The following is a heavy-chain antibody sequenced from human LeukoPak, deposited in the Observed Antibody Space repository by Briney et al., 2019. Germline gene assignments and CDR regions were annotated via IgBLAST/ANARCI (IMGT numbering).Heavy chain of an antibody. CDR2: ISGSSGSI. D-gene: IGHD6-19*01. Sequence: GGSLRLSCAASGFAFSGYSVNWVRQAPGKGLEWLSYISGSSGSIYYADSVKGRFTISRDNAKNSLYLQMNSLRVEDTAVYYCAKYSNGWYNLEYWGQGTLVTVSS. J-gene: IGHJ4*02. CDR3: AKYSNGWYNLEY. CDR1: GFAFSGYS. V-gene: IGHV3-48*01.